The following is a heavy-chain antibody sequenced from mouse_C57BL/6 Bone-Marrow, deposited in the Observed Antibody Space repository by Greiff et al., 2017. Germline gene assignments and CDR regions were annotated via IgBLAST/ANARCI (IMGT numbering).Heavy chain of an antibody. CDR1: GYTFTDYY. CDR3: AREGYYAMDY. V-gene: IGHV1-26*01. CDR2: INPNNGGT. J-gene: IGHJ4*01. Sequence: VQLQQSGPELVKPGASVKISCKASGYTFTDYYMNWVKQSPGKSLEWIGDINPNNGGTSYNQKFKGKATLTVDKSSSTAYMELRSLTSEDSAVYYCAREGYYAMDYWGQGTSVTVSS.